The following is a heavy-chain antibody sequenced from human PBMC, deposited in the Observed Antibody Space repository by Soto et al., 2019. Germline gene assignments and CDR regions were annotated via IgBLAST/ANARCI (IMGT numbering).Heavy chain of an antibody. CDR2: INRDGSST. D-gene: IGHD6-19*01. V-gene: IGHV3-74*01. J-gene: IGHJ4*02. CDR1: GFTFSSYW. Sequence: EAQLVESGGGLVQPGGSLRLSCAASGFTFSSYWMHWVRKAPGKGLVWVSRINRDGSSTRYADSVKGRFTISRDNAKNTLYLQMNSRRVEDTAVYYCAVAVAGPTAIGYWGQGTLVTVSS. CDR3: AVAVAGPTAIGY.